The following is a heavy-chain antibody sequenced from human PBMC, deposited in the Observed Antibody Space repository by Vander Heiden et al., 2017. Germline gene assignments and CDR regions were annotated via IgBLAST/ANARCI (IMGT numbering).Heavy chain of an antibody. CDR3: ARVFIESPVFDY. CDR2: IIPIFGTA. Sequence: EGKQVGSSVKVSCKASGGTFSSYAISWVRQAPGQGLEWMGGIIPIFGTANYAQKFQGRVTITADESTSTAYMELSSLRSEDAAVYYCARVFIESPVFDYWGQGTLVTVSS. CDR1: GGTFSSYA. J-gene: IGHJ4*02. V-gene: IGHV1-69*01. D-gene: IGHD2-15*01.